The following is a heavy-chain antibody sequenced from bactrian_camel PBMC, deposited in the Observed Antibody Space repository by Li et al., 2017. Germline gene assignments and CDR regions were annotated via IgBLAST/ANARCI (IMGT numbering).Heavy chain of an antibody. CDR1: GFTFSSYY. J-gene: IGHJ6*01. CDR3: VIDHYSDYLTLFDFGY. D-gene: IGHD4*01. Sequence: HVQLVESGGGSVQAGGSLRLSCAASGFTFSSYYMSWVRQAPGKGLEWVSNIYSDGSGTYYADSVKGRFTISRDNAKNTLYLQMNSLKPEDTAEYYCVIDHYSDYLTLFDFGYWGQGTQVTVS. V-gene: IGHV3S6*01. CDR2: IYSDGSGT.